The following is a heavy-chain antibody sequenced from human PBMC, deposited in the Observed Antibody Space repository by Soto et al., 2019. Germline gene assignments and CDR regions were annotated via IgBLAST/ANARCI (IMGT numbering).Heavy chain of an antibody. D-gene: IGHD6-13*01. V-gene: IGHV3-49*03. CDR3: TRAWVSSPALPKN. CDR1: GFTFGDYA. J-gene: IGHJ4*02. Sequence: PGGSLRLSCTASGFTFGDYAMSWFRQAPGKGLEWVGFIRSKAYGGTTEYAASVKGRFTISRDDSKSIAYLQMNSLKTEDTAVYYCTRAWVSSPALPKNWGQGTLVTVSS. CDR2: IRSKAYGGTT.